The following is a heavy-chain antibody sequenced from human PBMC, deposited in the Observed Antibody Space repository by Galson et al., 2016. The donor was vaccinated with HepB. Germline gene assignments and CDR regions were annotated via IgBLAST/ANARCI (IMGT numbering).Heavy chain of an antibody. J-gene: IGHJ6*02. D-gene: IGHD3-10*01. CDR3: ARRVDYVSGSAYTYFYFGMDV. CDR1: GYTFTRYW. Sequence: QSGAEVKKPGESLKISCKASGYTFTRYWIAWVRQMPGKDLEWVGTIYPGDSESRYRPSFQGQVTISVDKSTNTAYLQWHSLRASDTAMYYCARRVDYVSGSAYTYFYFGMDVWGQGTTVTVSS. V-gene: IGHV5-51*01. CDR2: IYPGDSES.